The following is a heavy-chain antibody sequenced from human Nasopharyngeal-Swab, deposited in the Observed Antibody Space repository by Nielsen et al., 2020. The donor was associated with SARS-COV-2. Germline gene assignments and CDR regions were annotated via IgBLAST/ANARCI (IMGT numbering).Heavy chain of an antibody. CDR2: IYHSGST. J-gene: IGHJ4*02. D-gene: IGHD6-19*01. Sequence: SETLSPTCTVSGYSISSGYYWGWIRQPPGKGLEWVGSIYHSGSTYYNPSLKSPVTISVDTSKNQFSLKLSSVTAADTAVYYCARGGYSSGWVVYWGQGTLVTVSS. V-gene: IGHV4-38-2*02. CDR1: GYSISSGYY. CDR3: ARGGYSSGWVVY.